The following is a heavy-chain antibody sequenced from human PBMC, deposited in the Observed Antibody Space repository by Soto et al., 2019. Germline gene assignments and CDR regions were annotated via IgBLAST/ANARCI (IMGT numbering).Heavy chain of an antibody. CDR3: AISLQNHYDFWSGYYYYGMDV. J-gene: IGHJ6*02. D-gene: IGHD3-3*01. Sequence: PSETLSLTCAVYGGSFSGYYWSWIRQPPGKGLEWIGEINHSGSTNYNPSLKSRVTISVDTSKNQFSLKLSSVTAADTAVYYCAISLQNHYDFWSGYYYYGMDVCGQGTTVTVSS. V-gene: IGHV4-34*01. CDR1: GGSFSGYY. CDR2: INHSGST.